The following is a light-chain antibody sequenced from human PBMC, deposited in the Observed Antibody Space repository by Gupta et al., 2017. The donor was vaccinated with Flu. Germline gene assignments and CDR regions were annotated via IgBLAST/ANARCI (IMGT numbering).Light chain of an antibody. CDR3: SSYTSSSFYV. J-gene: IGLJ1*01. CDR2: EVS. CDR1: SSGVGGYNY. V-gene: IGLV2-14*01. Sequence: QSALTQPASVSGSPGQSITISCTGTSSGVGGYNYASWYQQHPGKAPKLMIYEVSNRPSGVSNRFSGSKSGNTASLTISGLQAEDEADYYCSSYTSSSFYVFGTGTKVTVL.